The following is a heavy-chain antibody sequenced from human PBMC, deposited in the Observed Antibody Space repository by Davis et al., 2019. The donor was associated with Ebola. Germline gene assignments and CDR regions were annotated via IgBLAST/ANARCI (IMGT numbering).Heavy chain of an antibody. Sequence: SETLSLTCTVSGGSISSYYWRWIRQPPGKGLEWIGYIYYSGSTYYNPSLKSRVTISVDTSKNQFSLKLSSVTAADTAVYYCAISSSSEYYYYYGMDVWGQGTTVTVSS. CDR1: GGSISSYY. D-gene: IGHD6-6*01. V-gene: IGHV4-59*04. CDR3: AISSSSEYYYYYGMDV. J-gene: IGHJ6*02. CDR2: IYYSGST.